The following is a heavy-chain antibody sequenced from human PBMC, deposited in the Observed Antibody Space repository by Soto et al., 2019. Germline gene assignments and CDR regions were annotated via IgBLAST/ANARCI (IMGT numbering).Heavy chain of an antibody. CDR2: ISGSGGST. J-gene: IGHJ6*03. Sequence: GGSLRLSCAASGFTFSSYAMSWVRQAPGKGLEWVPAISGSGGSTYYADXVKGRFTISRDNSKNTLYLQMNSLRAEDTAVYYCAKGGSGSYYYYYMDVWGKGTTVTVSS. CDR3: AKGGSGSYYYYYMDV. V-gene: IGHV3-23*01. D-gene: IGHD3-10*01. CDR1: GFTFSSYA.